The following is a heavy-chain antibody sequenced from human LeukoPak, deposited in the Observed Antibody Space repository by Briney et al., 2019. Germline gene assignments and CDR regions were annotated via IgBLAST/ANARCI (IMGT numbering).Heavy chain of an antibody. CDR2: ISYIGST. V-gene: IGHV4-59*12. Sequence: SETLSLTCSVSGGSITVYYWNWIRQSPGKGLEWIGSISYIGSTNYNPSLKSRVTISIDTSKNRFSLKVSSVIAADTAMYYCARGGSRSYTSSTLDYWGQGTLVTVSS. D-gene: IGHD6-6*01. CDR1: GGSITVYY. J-gene: IGHJ4*02. CDR3: ARGGSRSYTSSTLDY.